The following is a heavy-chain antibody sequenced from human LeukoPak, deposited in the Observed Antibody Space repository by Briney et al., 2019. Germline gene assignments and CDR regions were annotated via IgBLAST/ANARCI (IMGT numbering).Heavy chain of an antibody. CDR3: ARPLDYGSGNDAFNI. V-gene: IGHV4-4*02. CDR2: IYHSGST. CDR1: GGSISSSNW. D-gene: IGHD3-10*01. J-gene: IGHJ3*02. Sequence: SETLSLTCAVSGGSISSSNWWSWVRQPPGKGLEWIGEIYHSGSTNYNPSLKSRVTISVDKSKNQFSLKLSSVTAADTAVYYCARPLDYGSGNDAFNIWGQGTMVTVSS.